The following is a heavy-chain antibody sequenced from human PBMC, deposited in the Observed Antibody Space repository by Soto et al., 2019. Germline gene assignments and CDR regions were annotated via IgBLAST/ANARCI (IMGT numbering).Heavy chain of an antibody. CDR3: ARGGITIFGVVIIPHRRWFDP. CDR1: GGSFSGYY. J-gene: IGHJ5*02. D-gene: IGHD3-3*01. V-gene: IGHV4-34*01. CDR2: INHSGST. Sequence: QVQLQQWGAGLLKPSETLSLTCAVYGGSFSGYYWSWIRQPPGKGLEWIGEINHSGSTNYNPSLQSRVTISVDTSKNQFSLKLSSVTAADTAVYYCARGGITIFGVVIIPHRRWFDPWGQGTLVTVSS.